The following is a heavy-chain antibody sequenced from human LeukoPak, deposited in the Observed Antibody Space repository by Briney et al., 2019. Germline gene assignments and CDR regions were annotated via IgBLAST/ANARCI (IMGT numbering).Heavy chain of an antibody. CDR2: ITGSGGST. Sequence: GGSLTLSCAASGFTFSNYGVSWVRQSPGKGLEWVSGITGSGGSTYYADSVKGRFTISRDNSKNTLYLQMNSLRAEDTAIYYCARDERLLSFLKWGQGTLVTVSS. CDR3: ARDERLLSFLK. D-gene: IGHD3-3*01. J-gene: IGHJ4*02. CDR1: GFTFSNYG. V-gene: IGHV3-23*01.